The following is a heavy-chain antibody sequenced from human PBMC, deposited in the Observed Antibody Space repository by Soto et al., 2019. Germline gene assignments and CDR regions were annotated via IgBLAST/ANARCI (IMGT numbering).Heavy chain of an antibody. CDR3: ARYRREAVAGYTLAN. CDR2: VYNSGST. J-gene: IGHJ4*02. Sequence: SETLSLTCTVSGGSISSNYWTWIRQPPGKGLEWIGYVYNSGSTNYNPSLKSRVTISEDTSKSQFSLKVTSMTAAHTAVYYCARYRREAVAGYTLANWGQGIFVTVSS. D-gene: IGHD1-1*01. V-gene: IGHV4-59*01. CDR1: GGSISSNY.